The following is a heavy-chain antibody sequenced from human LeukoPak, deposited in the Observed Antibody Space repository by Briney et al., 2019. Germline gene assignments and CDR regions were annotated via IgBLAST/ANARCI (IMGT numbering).Heavy chain of an antibody. CDR1: GFTVSSNY. D-gene: IGHD6-19*01. J-gene: IGHJ4*02. V-gene: IGHV3-53*01. CDR3: ARGSRYSSGWYFDY. Sequence: PGGSLGLSCAASGFTVSSNYMSWVRQAPGKGLEWVSVIYSGGSTYYADSMKGRFTISRDNSKNTLYLQMNSLRAEDTAVYYCARGSRYSSGWYFDYWGQGTLVTVSS. CDR2: IYSGGST.